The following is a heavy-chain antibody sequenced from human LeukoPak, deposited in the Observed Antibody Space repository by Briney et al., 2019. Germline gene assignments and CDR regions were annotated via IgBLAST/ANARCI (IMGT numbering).Heavy chain of an antibody. D-gene: IGHD3-3*01. V-gene: IGHV4-39*01. CDR3: ARQTGAGLFILP. Sequence: SETLSLTCSVSGGSISSSSYYWGWIRQPPGKGLEWIGSIYYSGSTYYNPSLKSRVTISVDTSKNQFSLILTSVTAADTAVYYCARQTGAGLFILPGGQGTLVTVSS. J-gene: IGHJ4*02. CDR1: GGSISSSSYY. CDR2: IYYSGST.